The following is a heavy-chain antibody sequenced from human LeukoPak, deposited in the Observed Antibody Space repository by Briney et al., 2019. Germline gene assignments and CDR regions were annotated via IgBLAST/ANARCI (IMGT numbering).Heavy chain of an antibody. D-gene: IGHD6-19*01. CDR1: GFTFSNYA. Sequence: GGSLRLSCAASGFTFSNYAMSWVRQAPGKGLEWVSAISGSGGSTYYADSVKGRFTISRDNSKNTLYLQMNSLRAEDTAVYYCAKQGSYTTGWFDYWGQGALVTVPS. V-gene: IGHV3-23*01. J-gene: IGHJ4*02. CDR3: AKQGSYTTGWFDY. CDR2: ISGSGGST.